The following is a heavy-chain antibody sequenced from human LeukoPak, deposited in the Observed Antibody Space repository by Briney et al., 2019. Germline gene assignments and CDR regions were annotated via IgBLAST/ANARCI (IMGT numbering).Heavy chain of an antibody. CDR1: GGSFSGYY. CDR2: INHSGST. D-gene: IGHD2-2*01. J-gene: IGHJ6*02. CDR3: ARGEVWCSSTSCYSYYYYGMDV. Sequence: SETLSLTCAVYGGSFSGYYWSWIRQPPGKGLEWTGEINHSGSTNYNPSLKSRVTISVDTSKNQFSLKLSSVTAADTAVYYCARGEVWCSSTSCYSYYYYGMDVWGQGTTVTVSS. V-gene: IGHV4-34*01.